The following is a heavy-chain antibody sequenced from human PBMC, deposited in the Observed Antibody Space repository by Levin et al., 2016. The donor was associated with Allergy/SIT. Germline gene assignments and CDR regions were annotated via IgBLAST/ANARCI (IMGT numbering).Heavy chain of an antibody. Sequence: GESLKISCAASGFTFSSYGMHWVRQAPGKGLEWVAFIRYDGSNKYYADSVKGRFTISRDNSKNTLYLQMNSLRAEDTAVYYCAKGGGGYCSGGSCYPFFYYGMDVWGQGTTVTVSS. D-gene: IGHD2-15*01. J-gene: IGHJ6*02. CDR2: IRYDGSNK. V-gene: IGHV3-30*02. CDR3: AKGGGGYCSGGSCYPFFYYGMDV. CDR1: GFTFSSYG.